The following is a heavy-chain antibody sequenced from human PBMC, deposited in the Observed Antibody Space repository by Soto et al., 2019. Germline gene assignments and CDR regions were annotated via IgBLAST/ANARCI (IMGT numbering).Heavy chain of an antibody. CDR1: GYTFSSYY. Sequence: QVRLLQSGTEVKQPGASLRVSCKASGYTFSSYYIHWVRQAPGQGLEWMGIINPRGGDTSYAQRXQXXXTXXRDPFTSTGHLELSSPTADDTAMYYCARAPTEFDYWGPGTLVTVSS. V-gene: IGHV1-46*01. CDR3: ARAPTEFDY. J-gene: IGHJ4*02. CDR2: INPRGGDT.